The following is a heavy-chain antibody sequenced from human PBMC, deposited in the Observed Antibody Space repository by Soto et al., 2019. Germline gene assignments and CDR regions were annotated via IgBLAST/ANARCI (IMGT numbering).Heavy chain of an antibody. J-gene: IGHJ4*02. Sequence: QVQLVQSGAEVKKPGASVKVSCKASGYTFTSYGISWVRQAPGQGLEGMGWISAYNGNTKYAQKFQGRVTMTTDTCTSAACMGVRSLRSECAGVYYCGGDAAAGVKDYWGQGTLVTVSS. CDR2: ISAYNGNT. V-gene: IGHV1-18*01. CDR1: GYTFTSYG. CDR3: GGDAAAGVKDY. D-gene: IGHD6-13*01.